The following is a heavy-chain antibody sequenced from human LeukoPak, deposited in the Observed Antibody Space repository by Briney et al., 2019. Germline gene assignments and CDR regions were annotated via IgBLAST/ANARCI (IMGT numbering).Heavy chain of an antibody. CDR3: ARPREGGATPYYFYYMTA. D-gene: IGHD1-26*01. CDR1: GFTFTDYY. V-gene: IGHV3-11*04. Sequence: GGSLSLTCAASGFTFTDYYMSWIRQAPGKGLEWVSYISSSGSTIYYADSVKGRFTISRDNAKNSLYLQMNNLRAEDTAVYYCARPREGGATPYYFYYMTARGDGATVTVSS. CDR2: ISSSGSTI. J-gene: IGHJ6*03.